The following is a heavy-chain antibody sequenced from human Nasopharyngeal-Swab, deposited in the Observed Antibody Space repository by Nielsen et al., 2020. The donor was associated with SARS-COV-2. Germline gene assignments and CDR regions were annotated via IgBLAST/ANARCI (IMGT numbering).Heavy chain of an antibody. Sequence: IRQPPGKGLEWIGHLYYSGITNYNPSLMSRVTISIDKSKNQFSLNLSSVNAADTAVYFCAREAYYYGSGTYDSWGQGTLVTVSS. CDR3: AREAYYYGSGTYDS. D-gene: IGHD3-10*01. V-gene: IGHV4-59*01. CDR2: LYYSGIT. J-gene: IGHJ4*02.